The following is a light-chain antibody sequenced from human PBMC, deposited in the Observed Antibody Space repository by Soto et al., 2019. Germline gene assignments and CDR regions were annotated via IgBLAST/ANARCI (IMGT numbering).Light chain of an antibody. Sequence: DIPLTPSPSTLSASVGDRVTITCRARQSISSWLAWYQQKPGKAPKLLIYKASSLESGVPSRFSGSGSGTEFTLTISSLQPDDFATYYCQHYNSYLGTFGQGTKVEIK. CDR1: QSISSW. J-gene: IGKJ1*01. V-gene: IGKV1-5*03. CDR2: KAS. CDR3: QHYNSYLGT.